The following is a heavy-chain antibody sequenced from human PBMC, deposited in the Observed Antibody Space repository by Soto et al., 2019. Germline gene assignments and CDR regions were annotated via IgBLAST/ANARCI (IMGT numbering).Heavy chain of an antibody. J-gene: IGHJ6*02. D-gene: IGHD4-17*01. Sequence: LSLTCAASGFTFDDYTMHWVRQAPGKGLEWVSLISWDGCSTYYADSVKGRFTISRDNSKNSLYLQMNSLRTEDTALYYCAKDIRPRYYYYGMDVWGQGTTVTVSS. CDR1: GFTFDDYT. CDR2: ISWDGCST. CDR3: AKDIRPRYYYYGMDV. V-gene: IGHV3-43*01.